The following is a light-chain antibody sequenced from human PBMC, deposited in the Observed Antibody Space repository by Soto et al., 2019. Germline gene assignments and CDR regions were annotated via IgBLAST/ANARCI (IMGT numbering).Light chain of an antibody. V-gene: IGLV1-44*01. CDR1: SSNIGSKT. CDR2: SNY. Sequence: VRTHPPSGSSAPLRGVPISYSKSSSNIGSKTVNWYQQLPGTAPKLLIYSNYQRPSGVPDRFSGSKSGTSASLAISGLQSEDAADYYCSAWDASLNGYVFGTGTNVTVL. J-gene: IGLJ1*01. CDR3: SAWDASLNGYV.